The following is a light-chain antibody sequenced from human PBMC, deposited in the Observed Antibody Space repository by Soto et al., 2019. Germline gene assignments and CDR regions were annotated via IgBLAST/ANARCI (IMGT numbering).Light chain of an antibody. J-gene: IGLJ3*02. CDR1: SANIGAGYD. CDR3: QSDDSSQSGPGV. Sequence: QSVLTQPPSVSGAPGQRVTISCTGSSANIGAGYDVHWYQQLPGTAPKLLIYGNSNRPSGVPDRFSGSKSGTSASLAITGLQAEDEADYYCQSDDSSQSGPGVFGGGTKVTVI. CDR2: GNS. V-gene: IGLV1-40*01.